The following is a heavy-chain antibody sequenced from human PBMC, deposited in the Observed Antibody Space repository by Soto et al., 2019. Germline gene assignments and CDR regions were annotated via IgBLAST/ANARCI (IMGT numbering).Heavy chain of an antibody. CDR2: IYYSGST. J-gene: IGHJ6*02. V-gene: IGHV4-39*01. Sequence: SEPLTLTCTVSGGSISSSSYHWGWIRPPPGEGQGWIVSIYYSGSTYYTPSLKSRVTISVDTSKNQFSLKLSSVTAADTAVYYCARHGPVRDYYYGMDVWGQGTTVTVSS. CDR1: GGSISSSSYH. CDR3: ARHGPVRDYYYGMDV.